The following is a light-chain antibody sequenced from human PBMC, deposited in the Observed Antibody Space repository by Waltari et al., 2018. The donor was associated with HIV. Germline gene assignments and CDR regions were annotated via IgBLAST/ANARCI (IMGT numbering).Light chain of an antibody. V-gene: IGLV2-14*01. J-gene: IGLJ3*02. CDR1: SSDVGGYNY. CDR3: SSYTSSSTPWV. Sequence: LTQPASVSGSPGQSITISCTGTSSDVGGYNYVSWYQQHPGKAPKLMIYEVSNRPSGVSNRFSGSKSGNTASLTISGLQAEDEADYYCSSYTSSSTPWVFGGGTKLTVL. CDR2: EVS.